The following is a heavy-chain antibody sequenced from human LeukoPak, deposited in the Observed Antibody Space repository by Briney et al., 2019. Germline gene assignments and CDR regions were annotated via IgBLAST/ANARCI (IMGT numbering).Heavy chain of an antibody. CDR2: IWHNASHT. CDR3: AREIFGLGSYPDY. Sequence: GGSLRLSCAASGFSFSTYAMHWVRQAPGKGLEWVALIWHNASHTFYTDSVKGRFTISRDNSKNTLYLQIKSMGGEDTAVYYCAREIFGLGSYPDYWGEGNLVTVSS. V-gene: IGHV3-33*08. D-gene: IGHD3-10*01. CDR1: GFSFSTYA. J-gene: IGHJ4*02.